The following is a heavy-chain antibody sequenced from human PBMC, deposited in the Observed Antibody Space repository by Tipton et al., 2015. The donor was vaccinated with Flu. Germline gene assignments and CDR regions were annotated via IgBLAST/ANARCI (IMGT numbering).Heavy chain of an antibody. Sequence: GLVKPSETLSLTCTVSGGSISSYYWSWIRQPPGQGLEWIGNIHRSGSTYRNPSLKSRVIMPVDTSKNQFSLKLSSVTAADTAVYYCARRDYSNYVSEPKNWFDPWGQGVLVTVSS. CDR2: IHRSGST. V-gene: IGHV4-59*04. J-gene: IGHJ5*02. CDR1: GGSISSYY. D-gene: IGHD4-11*01. CDR3: ARRDYSNYVSEPKNWFDP.